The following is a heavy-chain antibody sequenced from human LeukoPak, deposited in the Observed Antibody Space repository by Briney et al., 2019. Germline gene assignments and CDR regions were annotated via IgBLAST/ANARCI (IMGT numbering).Heavy chain of an antibody. J-gene: IGHJ4*02. D-gene: IGHD2-21*02. CDR2: IYYSGST. CDR1: GGSISSGGYS. V-gene: IGHV4-61*08. CDR3: ARARGVTRLPDY. Sequence: PSETLSLTCAVSGGSISSGGYSWSWIRQPPGKGLEWIGYIYYSGSTNYNPSLKSRVTISLDTSKNQFSLRLSSVTAADTSVYYCARARGVTRLPDYWGQGTLVTVSS.